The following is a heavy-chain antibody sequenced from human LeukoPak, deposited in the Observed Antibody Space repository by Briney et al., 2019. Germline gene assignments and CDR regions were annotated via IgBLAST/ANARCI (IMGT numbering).Heavy chain of an antibody. D-gene: IGHD5-24*01. CDR2: IIPMFGAA. J-gene: IGHJ4*02. Sequence: SVKVSCKASGGTFSSYAISWVRQAPGQGLQWTGGIIPMFGAAKYAQNFQGRVTITADESTGTAYMELSSLRSEDTAVYYCARAEMAQGPLYYWGQGTLVTVSS. CDR1: GGTFSSYA. CDR3: ARAEMAQGPLYY. V-gene: IGHV1-69*01.